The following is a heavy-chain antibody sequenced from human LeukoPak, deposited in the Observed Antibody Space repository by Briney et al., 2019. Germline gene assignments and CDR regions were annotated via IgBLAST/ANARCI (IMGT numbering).Heavy chain of an antibody. V-gene: IGHV3-30*04. CDR2: ISFDGNTK. Sequence: GGSLRLSCATSGFSFSRYGFHWVRQAPGKGLEWVAVISFDGNTKYYSDPVRGRMTIFRDNSKNTLYLQMNSLRPEDTSVYYCAKKSGAAFYNWFDPWGQGTLVTVSS. CDR1: GFSFSRYG. CDR3: AKKSGAAFYNWFDP. J-gene: IGHJ5*02. D-gene: IGHD1-26*01.